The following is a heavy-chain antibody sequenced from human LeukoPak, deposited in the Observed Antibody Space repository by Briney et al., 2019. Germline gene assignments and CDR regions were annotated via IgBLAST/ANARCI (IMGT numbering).Heavy chain of an antibody. Sequence: GGSVSLSCAASGFTFSSYDMHWVRQATGKGLEWVSAIGTAGDTYYPGSVKGRFTISRENAKNSLYLQMNSLRAGDTAVYYCARKRSRRGSGSYDDAFDIWDQGTVATVSS. CDR2: IGTAGDT. CDR1: GFTFSSYD. CDR3: ARKRSRRGSGSYDDAFDI. D-gene: IGHD3-10*01. V-gene: IGHV3-13*04. J-gene: IGHJ3*02.